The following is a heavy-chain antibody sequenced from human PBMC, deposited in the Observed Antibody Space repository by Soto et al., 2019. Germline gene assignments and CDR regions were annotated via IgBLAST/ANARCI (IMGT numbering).Heavy chain of an antibody. Sequence: SETLSLTCAVSGYSISSGYYWGWIRQPPGKGLEWIGSIYHSGSTYYNPSLKSRVTISVDTSKNQFSLKLSPVTAADTAVYYCARGVQNYPGYYYYGMDVWGQGTTVAVSS. CDR1: GYSISSGYY. J-gene: IGHJ6*02. CDR3: ARGVQNYPGYYYYGMDV. CDR2: IYHSGST. D-gene: IGHD3-10*01. V-gene: IGHV4-38-2*01.